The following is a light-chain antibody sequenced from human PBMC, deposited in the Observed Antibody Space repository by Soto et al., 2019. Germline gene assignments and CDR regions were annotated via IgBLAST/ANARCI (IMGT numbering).Light chain of an antibody. J-gene: IGLJ1*01. CDR3: AAWDDSRSGCV. V-gene: IGLV1-47*02. CDR1: SFNIGSNS. CDR2: NNN. Sequence: QSVLTQPPSASGTPGQRVTISCSGSSFNIGSNSVYWYQQLPGTAPKLLIYNNNQRPSGVPDRFSGSKSDTSASLAISGLRSEDEADYYCAAWDDSRSGCVFGSGTKLTVL.